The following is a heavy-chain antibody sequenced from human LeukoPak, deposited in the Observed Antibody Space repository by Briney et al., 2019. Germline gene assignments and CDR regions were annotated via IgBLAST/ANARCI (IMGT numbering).Heavy chain of an antibody. J-gene: IGHJ4*02. D-gene: IGHD2-15*01. CDR1: GFTFSSYW. V-gene: IGHV3-74*01. CDR3: AKAAHCSGGSCPPAPDY. Sequence: GGSLRLSCVASGFTFSSYWMHWVRQDPRKGLVWVSRINGDGRNINYADSVRGRFTISRDNSKNTLYLQMNSLRAEDTAVYYCAKAAHCSGGSCPPAPDYWGQGTLLTVSS. CDR2: INGDGRNI.